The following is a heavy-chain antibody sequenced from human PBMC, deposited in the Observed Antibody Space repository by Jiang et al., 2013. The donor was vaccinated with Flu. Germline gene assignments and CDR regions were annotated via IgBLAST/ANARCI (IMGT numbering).Heavy chain of an antibody. CDR2: TA. D-gene: IGHD1-26*01. Sequence: TANYAQKFQGRVTITADESTSTAYMELSSLRSEDTAVYYCASSFPGSYYDYWGQGTLVTVSS. V-gene: IGHV1-69*01. CDR3: ASSFPGSYYDY. J-gene: IGHJ4*02.